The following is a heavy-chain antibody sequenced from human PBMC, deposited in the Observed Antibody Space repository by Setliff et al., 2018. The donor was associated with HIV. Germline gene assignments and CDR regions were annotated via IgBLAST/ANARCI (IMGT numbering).Heavy chain of an antibody. Sequence: RASVKVSCKASGHTFTGYYMHWVRQAPGQGLEWMGWINPNSGGTTYAQKFQGRVTMTRDTSISTAYMEVSRLRSDDTAVYYCARAGGGATDQAFDIWGQGTMVTVSS. J-gene: IGHJ3*02. D-gene: IGHD2-2*01. CDR2: INPNSGGT. CDR3: ARAGGGATDQAFDI. CDR1: GHTFTGYY. V-gene: IGHV1-2*02.